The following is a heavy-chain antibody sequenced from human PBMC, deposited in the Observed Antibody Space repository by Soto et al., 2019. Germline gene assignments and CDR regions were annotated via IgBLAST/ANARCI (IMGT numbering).Heavy chain of an antibody. CDR3: ARDFAYFDS. V-gene: IGHV4-61*01. Sequence: QVQLQESGPGLVKPSETLSLTCTVSGGSFKSGSYPWSWIRQPPGKGLEWIGYVYHTGRTSYNPSLTSRVSISMDTSKNQFSLNLDSVTAADAAVYFCARDFAYFDSWGQVTLVTVSS. J-gene: IGHJ4*02. CDR2: VYHTGRT. CDR1: GGSFKSGSYP. D-gene: IGHD3-3*01.